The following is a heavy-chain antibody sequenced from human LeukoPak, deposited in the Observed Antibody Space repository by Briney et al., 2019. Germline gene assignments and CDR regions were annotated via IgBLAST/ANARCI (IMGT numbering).Heavy chain of an antibody. D-gene: IGHD6-13*01. CDR3: AREVTQGSIAAAGIDY. J-gene: IGHJ4*02. CDR1: GGSFSGYY. V-gene: IGHV4-34*01. CDR2: INHSGST. Sequence: TSETLSLTCAAYGGSFSGYYCSWIRQPPGKGLAWIGEINHSGSTNSNPSLKSRVTISVDTSKNQFSLKLSSVTAADTAVYYCAREVTQGSIAAAGIDYWGQGTLVTVSS.